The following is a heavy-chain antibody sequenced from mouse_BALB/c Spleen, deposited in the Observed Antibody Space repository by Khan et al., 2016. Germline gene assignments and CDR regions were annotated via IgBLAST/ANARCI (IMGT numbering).Heavy chain of an antibody. CDR1: GFTFSNYW. CDR3: ANYGNFLYAVDY. D-gene: IGHD2-1*01. V-gene: IGHV6-6*02. Sequence: EVKLEESGGGLVQPGGSMKLSCVASGFTFSNYWMNWVRQSPEKGLEWVAEIRLKSNNYATHYAESGTGSFTISRDASKSSFYLQQHNLRTEDIVIYYCANYGNFLYAVDYGGQGTSVTVSS. J-gene: IGHJ4*01. CDR2: IRLKSNNYAT.